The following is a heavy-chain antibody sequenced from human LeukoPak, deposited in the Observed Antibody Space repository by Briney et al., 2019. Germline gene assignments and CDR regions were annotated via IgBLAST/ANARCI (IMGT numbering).Heavy chain of an antibody. J-gene: IGHJ3*02. CDR3: AKDRWGDAFDAFDI. CDR1: GFTFDDHA. D-gene: IGHD2-21*02. Sequence: PGRSLRLSCAASGFTFDDHAMHWVRQAPGKGLEWVSGISWNSGSIGYADSVKGRFTISRDNAKNSLYLQMNSLRAEDTALYYCAKDRWGDAFDAFDIWGQGTMVTVSS. CDR2: ISWNSGSI. V-gene: IGHV3-9*01.